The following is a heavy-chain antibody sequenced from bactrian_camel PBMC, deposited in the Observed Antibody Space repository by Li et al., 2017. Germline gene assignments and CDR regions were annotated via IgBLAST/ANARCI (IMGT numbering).Heavy chain of an antibody. CDR3: KTDPSRFGLYDSVCVGS. D-gene: IGHD2*01. J-gene: IGHJ6*01. V-gene: IGHV3S28*01. CDR1: GSTYDSNC. Sequence: GSAQAGGRLTLSCAASGSTYDSNCMGWFRQAPGKELEGVAAIDNAGSATYTYAVQGRFTISKDSAKNTLYLQMNSLEPEDTAIYSCKTDPSRFGLYDSVCVGSWGQGTQVTVS. CDR2: IDNAGSAT.